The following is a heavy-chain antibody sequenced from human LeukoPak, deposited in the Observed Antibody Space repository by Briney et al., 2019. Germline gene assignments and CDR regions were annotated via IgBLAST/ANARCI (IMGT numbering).Heavy chain of an antibody. D-gene: IGHD5-12*01. CDR1: GGSISSYY. CDR3: VRERGYSAFDI. J-gene: IGHJ3*02. CDR2: ISYSGNT. Sequence: SETLSLTCTASGGSISSYYWSWIRQPPGKGLEGIGYISYSGNTNYNPSLKSRVTISVDTSKNQFSLKLSSVTAADTAVYYCVRERGYSAFDIWGQGTMVTVSS. V-gene: IGHV4-59*01.